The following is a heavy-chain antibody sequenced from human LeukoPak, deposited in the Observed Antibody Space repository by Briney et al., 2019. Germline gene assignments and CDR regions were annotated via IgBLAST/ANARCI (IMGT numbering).Heavy chain of an antibody. CDR1: GYTFTGYS. J-gene: IGHJ4*02. V-gene: IGHV1-2*02. Sequence: GASVKVSCKASGYTFTGYSIYWVRQAPGQGLEWMGGINPNSGDTISAQKFQGRVTMTRNTSISTAYMELSSLRSEDTAVYYCARDLRLSRSSGYYYYWGQGTLVTVSS. CDR2: INPNSGDT. D-gene: IGHD3-22*01. CDR3: ARDLRLSRSSGYYYY.